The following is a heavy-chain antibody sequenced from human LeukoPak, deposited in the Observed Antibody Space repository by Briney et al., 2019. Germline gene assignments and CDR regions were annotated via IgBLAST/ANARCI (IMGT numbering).Heavy chain of an antibody. CDR1: GFTFSSYA. Sequence: GGSLRLSCAASGFTFSSYAMSWVRQAPGTGLVWVSRINSDGSSTTYADSVKGRFTISRDNAKNTLYLQMNSLRAEDTAVYYCARVRTRDSYYDSSGYYPSGFDYWGQGTLVTVSS. D-gene: IGHD3-22*01. J-gene: IGHJ4*02. V-gene: IGHV3-74*01. CDR3: ARVRTRDSYYDSSGYYPSGFDY. CDR2: INSDGSST.